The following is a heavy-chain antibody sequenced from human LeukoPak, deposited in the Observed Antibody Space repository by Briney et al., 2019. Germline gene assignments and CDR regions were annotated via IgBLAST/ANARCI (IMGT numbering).Heavy chain of an antibody. D-gene: IGHD6-13*01. CDR3: ARVAAAGTLYRKDFDY. CDR1: GSTFTSYD. Sequence: GASVTVSCKASGSTFTSYDINWGRQATGHALEWMGWMNPNSGNTGYAQKFQGRVTITRNTSISTAYMELGSLRSEDTAVYYCARVAAAGTLYRKDFDYWGQGTLVTVSS. CDR2: MNPNSGNT. J-gene: IGHJ4*02. V-gene: IGHV1-8*03.